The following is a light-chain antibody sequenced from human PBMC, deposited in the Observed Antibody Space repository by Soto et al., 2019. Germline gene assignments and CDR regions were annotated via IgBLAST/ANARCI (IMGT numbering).Light chain of an antibody. CDR1: QSISSY. J-gene: IGKJ2*01. CDR3: QQSYSTPRT. CDR2: AAS. Sequence: DIQMTQSPSSLSASVGDRVTITCRASQSISSYLNWYQQKPGKAPKLLIYAASSLQSGVPSRFSGSGSGTDFTLTISSLQPEDFATYYCQQSYSTPRTLCQGTKLEIK. V-gene: IGKV1-39*01.